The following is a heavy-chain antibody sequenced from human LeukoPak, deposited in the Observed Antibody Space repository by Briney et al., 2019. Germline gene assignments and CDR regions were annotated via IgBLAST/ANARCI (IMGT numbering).Heavy chain of an antibody. CDR1: GFTFSSYW. V-gene: IGHV3-21*01. D-gene: IGHD1-7*01. J-gene: IGHJ4*02. CDR2: ISSSSSYI. Sequence: GGSLRLSCAASGFTFSSYWMSWVRQAPGKGLEWVSSISSSSSYIYYADSVKGRFTISRDNAKNSLYLQMNSLRAEDTAVYYCARDLTGTNYWGQGTLVTVSS. CDR3: ARDLTGTNY.